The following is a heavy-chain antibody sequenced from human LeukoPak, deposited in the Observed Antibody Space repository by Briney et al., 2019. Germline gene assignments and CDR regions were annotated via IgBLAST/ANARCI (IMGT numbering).Heavy chain of an antibody. D-gene: IGHD3-9*01. V-gene: IGHV4-59*01. CDR2: IYHSGST. Sequence: SETLSLTCTVSGGSISSYYWSWIRQPPGKGLEWIGYIYHSGSTNYNPSLKSRVTISVDTSKNQFSLKLSSVTAADTAVYYCAREGVDYYFDYWGQGTLVTVSS. CDR3: AREGVDYYFDY. J-gene: IGHJ4*02. CDR1: GGSISSYY.